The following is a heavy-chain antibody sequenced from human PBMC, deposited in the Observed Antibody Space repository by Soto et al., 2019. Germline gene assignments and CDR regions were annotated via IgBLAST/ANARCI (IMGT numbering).Heavy chain of an antibody. J-gene: IGHJ4*02. CDR1: GFTFSNVW. V-gene: IGHV3-30-3*01. D-gene: IGHD1-1*01. CDR3: ASFNERTY. Sequence: GGSLRLSCAASGFTFSNVWLSWVRQGPGKGLEWVAVISYDGSNKYYADSVKGRFTISRDNSKNTLYLQMNSLRAEDTAVYYCASFNERTYWGQGTLVTVSS. CDR2: ISYDGSNK.